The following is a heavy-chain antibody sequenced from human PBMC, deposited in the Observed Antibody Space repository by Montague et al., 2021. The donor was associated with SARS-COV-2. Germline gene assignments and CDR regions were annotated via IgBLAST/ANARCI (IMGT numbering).Heavy chain of an antibody. CDR3: AKNGGAHGLDV. D-gene: IGHD4-23*01. CDR2: IKPDESEK. Sequence: SLRLSCAASGFTFSNIWVSWVRQAPGKGLEWVANIKPDESEKNYXXSFKGRFSISRDNAKNSLYLQMDNLRAEDTAIYYCAKNGGAHGLDVWGQGTSVSVSS. CDR1: GFTFSNIW. J-gene: IGHJ6*02. V-gene: IGHV3-7*01.